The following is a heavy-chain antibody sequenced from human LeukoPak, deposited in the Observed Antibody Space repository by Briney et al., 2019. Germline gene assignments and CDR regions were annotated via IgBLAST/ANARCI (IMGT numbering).Heavy chain of an antibody. CDR2: ISSSGSTI. V-gene: IGHV3-11*01. D-gene: IGHD1-1*01. CDR1: GFTFSDYY. J-gene: IGHJ5*02. Sequence: GGSLRLSCAASGFTFSDYYMSWIRHAPGKGLEWVSYISSSGSTIYYADSVKGRFTISRDNAKNSLYLQMNSLRAEDTAVYYCARDKVQGWFDPWGQGTLVTVSS. CDR3: ARDKVQGWFDP.